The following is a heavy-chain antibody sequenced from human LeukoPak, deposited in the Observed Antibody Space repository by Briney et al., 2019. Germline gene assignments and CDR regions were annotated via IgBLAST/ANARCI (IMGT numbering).Heavy chain of an antibody. CDR1: GFTLSTYS. Sequence: TGGSLRLSCAASGFTLSTYSINWVRQAPGKGLEWVSCISSSSSHTYYADSVKGRFTISRDNAKNPLYLQMNSLRAEDTAVYYCAKSKAGDYGNYYYFDDWGQGTLVTVSS. CDR3: AKSKAGDYGNYYYFDD. J-gene: IGHJ4*02. V-gene: IGHV3-21*01. D-gene: IGHD4-11*01. CDR2: ISSSSSHT.